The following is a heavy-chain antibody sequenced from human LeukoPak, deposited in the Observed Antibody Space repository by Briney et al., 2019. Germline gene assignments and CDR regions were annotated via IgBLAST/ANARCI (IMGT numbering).Heavy chain of an antibody. CDR1: GGSISSSSYY. D-gene: IGHD5/OR15-5a*01. Sequence: SETLSLTCTVSGGSISSSSYYWGWIRQPPGKGLEWIGSIYYSGSTYYNPSLKSRVTISVDTSKNQFSLKLGSVTAADTAVYYCARSIGSTNWYFDLWGRGTLVTVSS. CDR3: ARSIGSTNWYFDL. V-gene: IGHV4-39*07. CDR2: IYYSGST. J-gene: IGHJ2*01.